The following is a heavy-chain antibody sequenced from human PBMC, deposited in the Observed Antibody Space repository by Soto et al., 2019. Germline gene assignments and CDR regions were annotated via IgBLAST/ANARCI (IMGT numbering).Heavy chain of an antibody. CDR1: GGTFSSYT. Sequence: AASVKVSCKASGGTFSSYTISWVRQAPGQGLDWMGRIIPILGIANSAQKFQGRVTITADKSTSTAYMELSSLRSEDTAVYYCASNLVSTINGHDLDIWGEGTMVSVSS. D-gene: IGHD5-12*01. CDR3: ASNLVSTINGHDLDI. V-gene: IGHV1-69*02. J-gene: IGHJ3*02. CDR2: IIPILGIA.